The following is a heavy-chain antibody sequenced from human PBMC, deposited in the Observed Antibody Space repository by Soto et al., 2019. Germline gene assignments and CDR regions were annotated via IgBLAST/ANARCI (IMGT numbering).Heavy chain of an antibody. CDR1: GYRFINYW. Sequence: EVQLMQSGAEVKKPGESLRLSCQGSGYRFINYWISWVRQMPGKGLEWVGRIDPSDSYTVYSPSFQGHVTISIDTAINTAFLEWRSLQASDTAMYYCVRHGNGTPSYFDFWGRGTLVPVSS. CDR3: VRHGNGTPSYFDF. D-gene: IGHD1-1*01. J-gene: IGHJ4*02. V-gene: IGHV5-10-1*03. CDR2: IDPSDSYT.